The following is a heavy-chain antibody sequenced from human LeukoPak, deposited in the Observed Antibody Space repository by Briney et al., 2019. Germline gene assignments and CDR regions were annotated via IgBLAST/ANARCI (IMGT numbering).Heavy chain of an antibody. Sequence: SETLSLTCAVYGGSFSGYYWSWIRQPPGKGLEWIGEINHSGSTNYNPSLKSRVTISVDTSKNQFSLKLSSVTAADTAVYYCARSRYFDWLWGWFDPWGQGTLVTVSS. CDR1: GGSFSGYY. CDR3: ARSRYFDWLWGWFDP. J-gene: IGHJ5*02. V-gene: IGHV4-34*01. CDR2: INHSGST. D-gene: IGHD3-9*01.